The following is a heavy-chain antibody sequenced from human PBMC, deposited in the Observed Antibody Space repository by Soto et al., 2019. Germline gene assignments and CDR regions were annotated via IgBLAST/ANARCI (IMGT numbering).Heavy chain of an antibody. CDR3: AHSGSYGLDFDY. Sequence: QITLKESGPPLVKPTQTLTLTCTFSGFSLSTSGVGVGWIRQPPGKALECLALIYWDDDKRYSPSLKTRLTITKDTSKNQVVLTMTDMAPVYTATHYCAHSGSYGLDFDYWGQGTLVTVSS. CDR2: IYWDDDK. D-gene: IGHD1-26*01. V-gene: IGHV2-5*02. CDR1: GFSLSTSGVG. J-gene: IGHJ4*02.